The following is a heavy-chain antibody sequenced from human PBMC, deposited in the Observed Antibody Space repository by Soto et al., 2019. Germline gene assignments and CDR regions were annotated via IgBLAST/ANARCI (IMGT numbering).Heavy chain of an antibody. CDR1: GGSISSGGYS. D-gene: IGHD1-26*01. V-gene: IGHV4-30-2*01. Sequence: SETLSLTCAVSGGSISSGGYSWSWIRQPPGKGLEWIGYIYHSGSTYYNPSLKSRVTISVDRSKNQFSLKLSSVTAADTAVYYCARHYSGSYPLGFDYWGQGTLVTISS. CDR2: IYHSGST. CDR3: ARHYSGSYPLGFDY. J-gene: IGHJ4*02.